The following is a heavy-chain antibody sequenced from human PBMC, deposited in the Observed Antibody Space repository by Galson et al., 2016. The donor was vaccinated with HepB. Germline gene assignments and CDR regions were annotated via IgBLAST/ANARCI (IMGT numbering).Heavy chain of an antibody. D-gene: IGHD3-10*01. Sequence: SLRLSCAASGFTFNAHWMNWVRQAPGKGLEWVANIRGDGIVSYYAESVRGRFTISRDNAKNSLYLQMNGLRVNETAVYYCSRERTGSYFDWGQGTLVPVSS. CDR3: SRERTGSYFD. CDR1: GFTFNAHW. CDR2: IRGDGIVS. J-gene: IGHJ4*02. V-gene: IGHV3-7*01.